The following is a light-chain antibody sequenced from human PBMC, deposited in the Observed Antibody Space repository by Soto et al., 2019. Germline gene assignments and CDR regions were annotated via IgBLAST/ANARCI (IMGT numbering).Light chain of an antibody. V-gene: IGKV3-15*01. CDR2: GAS. Sequence: EIVMTQSPATLSVSPGERATLSCRASQSISNTLAWFQQKPGQCPSLLIYGASTRATGIPARFSGSGSGTEFTLTISILQSEDFAVYFCQQYNDWPRTFGQGTSLEIK. J-gene: IGKJ2*01. CDR3: QQYNDWPRT. CDR1: QSISNT.